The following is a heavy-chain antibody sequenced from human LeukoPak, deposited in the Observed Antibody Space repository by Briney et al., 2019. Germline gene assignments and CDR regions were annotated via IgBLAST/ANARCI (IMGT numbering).Heavy chain of an antibody. CDR2: IYYSGST. CDR3: AREGCGSCYSGINWFDP. CDR1: GGSISSYY. J-gene: IGHJ5*02. V-gene: IGHV4-59*01. Sequence: SETLSLTCTVSGGSISSYYWSWIRQPAGKGLEWIGYIYYSGSTNYNPSLKSRVTISVDTSKNQFSLKLSSVTAADTAVYYCAREGCGSCYSGINWFDPWGQGTLVTVSS. D-gene: IGHD2-15*01.